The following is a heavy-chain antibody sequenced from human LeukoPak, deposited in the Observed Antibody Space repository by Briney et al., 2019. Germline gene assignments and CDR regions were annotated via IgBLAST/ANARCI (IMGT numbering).Heavy chain of an antibody. CDR3: ARGFYYDSSGHYYAGNH. J-gene: IGHJ5*02. V-gene: IGHV1-69*05. D-gene: IGHD3-22*01. CDR1: GGTFNNYG. Sequence: SVKVSCKASGGTFNNYGINWVRQAPGQGLEWMGRIIPMFGTANYAQKFQGRATITTDESTSTAYMELSSLRSEDTAVYYCARGFYYDSSGHYYAGNHWGQGTLVTVSS. CDR2: IIPMFGTA.